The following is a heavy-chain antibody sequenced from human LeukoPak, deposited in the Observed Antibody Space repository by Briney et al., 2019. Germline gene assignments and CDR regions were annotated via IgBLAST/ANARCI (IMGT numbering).Heavy chain of an antibody. J-gene: IGHJ5*02. CDR3: AREWAVAGTGIGFDP. V-gene: IGHV1-69*05. CDR2: IISIFGTA. CDR1: GGTFSSYA. Sequence: SVKVSCKASGGTFSSYAISWVRQAPGQGLEWMGGIISIFGTANYAQKFQGRVTITTDESTSTAYMELSSLRSEDTAVYYCAREWAVAGTGIGFDPWGQGTLVTVSS. D-gene: IGHD6-19*01.